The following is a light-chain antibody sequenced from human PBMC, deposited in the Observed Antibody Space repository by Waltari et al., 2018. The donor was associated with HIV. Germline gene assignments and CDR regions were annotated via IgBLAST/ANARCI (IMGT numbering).Light chain of an antibody. Sequence: DIQLHQSPSSLSASVGDTATITCRTSHSICSFLNWYQQKPGKAPKLLIYAASSWESGVPARFSGSGSGTDFTLTISSLQPEDFATYYCQQSFSTPPTFGGGTKVEIK. J-gene: IGKJ4*01. CDR1: HSICSF. CDR2: AAS. V-gene: IGKV1-39*01. CDR3: QQSFSTPPT.